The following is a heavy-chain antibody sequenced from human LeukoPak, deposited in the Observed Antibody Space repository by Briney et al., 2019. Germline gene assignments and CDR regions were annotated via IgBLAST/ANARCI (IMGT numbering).Heavy chain of an antibody. V-gene: IGHV3-23*01. CDR1: GFTFSSYT. J-gene: IGHJ4*02. CDR2: ISGSGGST. D-gene: IGHD6-13*01. CDR3: ASFLAAAGTSGNY. Sequence: GGSLRLSCAASGFTFSSYTMSWVRQAPGKGLEWVSAISGSGGSTYYADSVKGRFTISRDNSKNTLYLQMNSLRAEDTAVYYCASFLAAAGTSGNYWGQGTLVTVSS.